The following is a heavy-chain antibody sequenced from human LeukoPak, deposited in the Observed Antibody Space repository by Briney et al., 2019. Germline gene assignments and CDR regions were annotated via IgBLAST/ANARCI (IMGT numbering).Heavy chain of an antibody. CDR3: ARDASRRVGATIPGFDY. J-gene: IGHJ4*02. D-gene: IGHD1-26*01. CDR1: GFTFISYE. Sequence: GGSLRLSCAASGFTFISYEMNWVRQTPGKGLEWVSYISSSGSTIYYADSVKGRFTISRDNAKNSLYLQMNSLRAEDTAVYYCARDASRRVGATIPGFDYWGQGTLVTVSS. V-gene: IGHV3-48*03. CDR2: ISSSGSTI.